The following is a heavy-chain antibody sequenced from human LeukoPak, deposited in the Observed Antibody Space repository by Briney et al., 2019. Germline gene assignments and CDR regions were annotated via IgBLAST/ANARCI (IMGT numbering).Heavy chain of an antibody. V-gene: IGHV3-48*02. CDR2: IHSSGSRM. Sequence: PGGSLRLSCAASGFSFSASRMNWVRQAPGKGLEWISHIHSSGSRMYYADSVKGRFTISRDNAKNSLYLQMNSLRDEDTAVYYCARGLEYSGYDFDYWGQGTLVTVSS. CDR3: ARGLEYSGYDFDY. CDR1: GFSFSASR. D-gene: IGHD5-12*01. J-gene: IGHJ4*02.